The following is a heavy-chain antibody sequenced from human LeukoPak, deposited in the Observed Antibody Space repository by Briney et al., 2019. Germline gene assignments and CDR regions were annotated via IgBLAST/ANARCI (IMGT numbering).Heavy chain of an antibody. V-gene: IGHV4-34*01. J-gene: IGHJ4*02. CDR2: INHSGST. Sequence: SETLSLTCAVYGGSFSGYYWSWIRQPPGKGLEWIGEINHSGSTNYNPSLKSRVTISVDTSKNQFSLKLSSVTAADTAVYYCARGPGLWELPKYYFDYWGQGTLVTVSS. CDR1: GGSFSGYY. D-gene: IGHD1-26*01. CDR3: ARGPGLWELPKYYFDY.